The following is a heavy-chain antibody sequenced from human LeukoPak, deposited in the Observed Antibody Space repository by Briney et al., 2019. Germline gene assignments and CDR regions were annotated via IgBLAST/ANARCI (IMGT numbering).Heavy chain of an antibody. V-gene: IGHV3-23*01. Sequence: PGGSLRLSCAASGFTVSSNYVSWVRQAPGKGLEWVSLISGSGDKTYYADSVKGRFTISRDNSKNTLYLQVNSLRADDTAVYYCAKDDPNDYKPWIYWGQGTLVIVSS. J-gene: IGHJ4*02. D-gene: IGHD4-11*01. CDR2: ISGSGDKT. CDR3: AKDDPNDYKPWIY. CDR1: GFTVSSNY.